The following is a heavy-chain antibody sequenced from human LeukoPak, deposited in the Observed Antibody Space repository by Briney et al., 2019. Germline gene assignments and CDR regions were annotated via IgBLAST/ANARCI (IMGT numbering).Heavy chain of an antibody. Sequence: ASVKVSCKASGYTFTSYGISWVRQAPGQGLEWMGWISAYNGNTNYAQKLQGRVTMTTDPSTSTAYMELRSLRSDDTAVYYCARYHCSSTSCSSDAGFDPWGQGTLVTVSS. D-gene: IGHD2-2*01. J-gene: IGHJ5*02. CDR1: GYTFTSYG. V-gene: IGHV1-18*01. CDR3: ARYHCSSTSCSSDAGFDP. CDR2: ISAYNGNT.